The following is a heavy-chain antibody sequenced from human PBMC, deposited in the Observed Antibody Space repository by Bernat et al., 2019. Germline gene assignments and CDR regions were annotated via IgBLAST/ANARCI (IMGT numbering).Heavy chain of an antibody. CDR2: ISYDANNK. CDR1: GFAFSSYA. V-gene: IGHV3-30*01. D-gene: IGHD4-17*01. J-gene: IGHJ4*02. CDR3: ACDCARVTTGPYSFDY. Sequence: QVQLVDSGGGVVQPGTSLRLSCAASGFAFSSYAMHWVRQAPGKGLEWVAVISYDANNKNYAASVKGRFTISRDNSNNTLYLQMNSLRAEDTAVYYCACDCARVTTGPYSFDYWGQGTLVSVSS.